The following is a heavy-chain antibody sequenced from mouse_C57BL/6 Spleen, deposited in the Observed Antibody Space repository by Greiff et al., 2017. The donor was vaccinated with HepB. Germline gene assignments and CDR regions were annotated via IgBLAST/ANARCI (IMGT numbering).Heavy chain of an antibody. V-gene: IGHV6-3*01. CDR3: TISGSYYYGSSYWYFDV. CDR1: GFTFSNYW. J-gene: IGHJ1*03. Sequence: EVQLVESGGGLVQPGGYMKLSCVASGFTFSNYWMNWVRQSPEKGLEWVAQIRLKSDNYATHYAESVKGRFTISRDDSKSSVYLQMNNLRAEDTGIYYCTISGSYYYGSSYWYFDVWGTGTTVTVSS. D-gene: IGHD1-1*01. CDR2: IRLKSDNYAT.